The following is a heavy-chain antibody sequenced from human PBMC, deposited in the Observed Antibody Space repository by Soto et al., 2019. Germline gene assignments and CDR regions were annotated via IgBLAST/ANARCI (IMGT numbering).Heavy chain of an antibody. CDR3: ATFYGDYVSY. CDR2: IYYSGTT. Sequence: SETLSLTCTVSGGSIDTNGYYWAWIRQPPGKGLEWIGSIYYSGTTYYNSSLKSRVIISSGMSKNQFSLRLTSVTAADTAVYYCATFYGDYVSYWGQGTLVTVSS. CDR1: GGSIDTNGYY. V-gene: IGHV4-39*01. D-gene: IGHD4-17*01. J-gene: IGHJ4*02.